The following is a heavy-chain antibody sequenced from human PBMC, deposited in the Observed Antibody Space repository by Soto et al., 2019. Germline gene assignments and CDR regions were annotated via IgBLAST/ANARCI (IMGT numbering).Heavy chain of an antibody. V-gene: IGHV4-31*03. CDR2: FYSSGSI. D-gene: IGHD6-19*01. CDR3: ARMYSSGSGWFHP. Sequence: SETLSLTCFVSGYSITAGGYYWSWIRHHPGKGLEWIGSFYSSGSIIYNPSLRSRVSISGDTSSNQFSMSLTSVTAADTARYYCARMYSSGSGWFHPWGQGTLVT. J-gene: IGHJ5*02. CDR1: GYSITAGGYY.